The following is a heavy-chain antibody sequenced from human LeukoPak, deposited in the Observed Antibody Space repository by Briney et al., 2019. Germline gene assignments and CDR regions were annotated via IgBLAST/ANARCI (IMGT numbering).Heavy chain of an antibody. CDR1: GYTLTELS. Sequence: ASVKVSCKVSGYTLTELSMHWVRQAAGKGLEWMGGFDPEDGETIYAQKFQGRVTMTEDTSTDTAYMELSSLRSEDTAVYYCASAGDYSLTRNYFDYWGQGTLVTVSS. J-gene: IGHJ4*02. D-gene: IGHD2-15*01. CDR3: ASAGDYSLTRNYFDY. V-gene: IGHV1-24*01. CDR2: FDPEDGET.